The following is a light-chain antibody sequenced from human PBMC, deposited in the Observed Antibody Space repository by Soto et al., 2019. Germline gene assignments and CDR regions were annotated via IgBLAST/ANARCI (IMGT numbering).Light chain of an antibody. J-gene: IGKJ4*01. V-gene: IGKV1D-13*01. CDR3: QQFTDFPLT. CDR2: DAS. CDR1: QDISSA. Sequence: IQLTQSPSSLSASVGDRVTITCRAGQDISSAVAWYQQKPGKAPKLLLYDASSLDAGVPSRFSGSGSGTDFTLSITSLRPEDFATYYCQQFTDFPLTFGGGTKVQIK.